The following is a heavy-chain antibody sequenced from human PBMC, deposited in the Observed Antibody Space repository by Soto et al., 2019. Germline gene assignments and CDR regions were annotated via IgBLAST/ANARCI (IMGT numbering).Heavy chain of an antibody. CDR1: GFTFSSYD. Sequence: PVGSLRLSCAASGFTFSSYDMNWVRQAPGKGLEWVSYITGAGITILYAASVRGRFTISRDNAKNSLYLQMNSLTAEDTGIYYCTREPYVDAAMHFDYWGQGTLVTVSS. CDR3: TREPYVDAAMHFDY. J-gene: IGHJ4*02. CDR2: ITGAGITI. D-gene: IGHD5-18*01. V-gene: IGHV3-48*03.